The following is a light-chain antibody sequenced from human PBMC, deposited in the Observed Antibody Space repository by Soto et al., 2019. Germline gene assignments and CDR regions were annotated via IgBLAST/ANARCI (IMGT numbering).Light chain of an antibody. CDR1: SSDVGRYNY. CDR3: RSYAGKRRYV. J-gene: IGLJ1*01. Sequence: QSVLTQPPSAAGSPGQSVTISCTGTSSDVGRYNYISWYQQRPGKAPKLIIYEVSKRPSGVSDRLSGFKYGNTASLTVSGLQAEDEADYYCRSYAGKRRYVLGTGTKVTXL. V-gene: IGLV2-8*01. CDR2: EVS.